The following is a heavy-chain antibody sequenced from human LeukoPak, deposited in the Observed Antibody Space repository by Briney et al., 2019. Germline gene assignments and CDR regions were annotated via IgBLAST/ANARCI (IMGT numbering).Heavy chain of an antibody. CDR1: GFTFSSYA. V-gene: IGHV3-23*01. CDR2: ISGSGGST. Sequence: GGSLRLSCAASGFTFSSYAMSWVRQAPGKGLKWVSAISGSGGSTYYADSVKGRFTISRDNSKNTLYPQMNSLRAEDTAVYYCAKDERMVQGAVAEYFQHWGQGTLVTVSS. CDR3: AKDERMVQGAVAEYFQH. J-gene: IGHJ1*01. D-gene: IGHD3-10*01.